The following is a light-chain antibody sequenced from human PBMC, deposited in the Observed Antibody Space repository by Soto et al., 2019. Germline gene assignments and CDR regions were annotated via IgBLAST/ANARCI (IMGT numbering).Light chain of an antibody. CDR2: DNI. V-gene: IGLV1-51*01. CDR1: SSNIGNNY. CDR3: GTWDSSLSAHVV. Sequence: QSVLTQPPSVSAAPGQKVTISCSGSSSNIGNNYVSWYQQLPGTAPKLLIYDNIKRPSGIPDRFSGSKSGTSATLGITGLQTGDEADYYCGTWDSSLSAHVVFGGGTKLTVL. J-gene: IGLJ2*01.